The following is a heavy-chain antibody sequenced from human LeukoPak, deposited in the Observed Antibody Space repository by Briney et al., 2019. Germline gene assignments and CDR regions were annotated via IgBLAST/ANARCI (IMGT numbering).Heavy chain of an antibody. J-gene: IGHJ4*02. Sequence: GRSLRLPYAEIGFTYTTSGLLGVHQAPGKGLEWVADIWYDGSHKYYADSVKGRFTISRDNSKNTLHLQMNSPRAEDTAVYYCARNALLWYRDSSGDSASWPQPTLVTVSS. D-gene: IGHD3-10*01. V-gene: IGHV3-33*01. CDR1: GFTYTTSG. CDR3: ARNALLWYRDSSGDSAS. CDR2: IWYDGSHK.